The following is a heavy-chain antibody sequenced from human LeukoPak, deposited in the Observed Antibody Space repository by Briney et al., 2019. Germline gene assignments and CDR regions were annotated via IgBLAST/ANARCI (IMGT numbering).Heavy chain of an antibody. V-gene: IGHV3-7*03. D-gene: IGHD4-17*01. Sequence: GGSLRLSCAASGFTFTNYSMSWVRQSPGKGLEWVSTINQDGSANYYVDSVKGRFTISRDNAKNALYLQMNSLRTDDTAVYYCAICYSDHSDYFDYWGQGTLVTVSS. CDR2: INQDGSAN. CDR1: GFTFTNYS. J-gene: IGHJ4*02. CDR3: AICYSDHSDYFDY.